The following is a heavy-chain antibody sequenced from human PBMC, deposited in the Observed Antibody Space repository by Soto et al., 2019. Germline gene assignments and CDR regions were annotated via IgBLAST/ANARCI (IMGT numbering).Heavy chain of an antibody. CDR2: INAGNGNT. J-gene: IGHJ5*02. CDR3: ARDLYYDFWSGYNWFDP. Sequence: GASVKVSCKASGYTFTSYAMHWVRQAPGQRLEWMGWINAGNGNTKYSQKFQGRVTITRDTSASTAYMELSSLRSEDTAVYYRARDLYYDFWSGYNWFDPWGQGTLVTVSS. D-gene: IGHD3-3*01. V-gene: IGHV1-3*01. CDR1: GYTFTSYA.